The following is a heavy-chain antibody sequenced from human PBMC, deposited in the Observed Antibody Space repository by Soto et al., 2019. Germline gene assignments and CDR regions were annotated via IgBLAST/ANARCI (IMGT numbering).Heavy chain of an antibody. Sequence: QVQLQESGPGLVKPSETLSLTCTVSGGSISGGVHSWSWIRQPPGKGLEWIGHIFDSGSTYYNPSLKGRLPKSGDKSKNQFPRGLGSWTAANPAGFCWAGRIIPLPKAWYFDLWGRGPLVPV. CDR1: GGSISGGVHS. J-gene: IGHJ2*01. D-gene: IGHD2-15*01. CDR2: IFDSGST. CDR3: AGRIIPLPKAWYFDL. V-gene: IGHV4-30-4*01.